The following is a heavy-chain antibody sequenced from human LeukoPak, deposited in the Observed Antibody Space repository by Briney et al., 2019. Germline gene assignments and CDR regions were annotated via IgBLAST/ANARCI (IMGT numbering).Heavy chain of an antibody. D-gene: IGHD6-6*01. CDR1: GFTFSSYG. CDR3: AKRVPYSSSSVYFDS. J-gene: IGHJ4*02. CDR2: ISESGSDT. V-gene: IGHV3-23*01. Sequence: GGSLRLSCAASGFTFSSYGLSWVRQTPGKGLEWVSAISESGSDTLYTDSVKGRFTISKDNSKNTLYLQMNSLRAEDTAVYYCAKRVPYSSSSVYFDSWGQGTLVTVSS.